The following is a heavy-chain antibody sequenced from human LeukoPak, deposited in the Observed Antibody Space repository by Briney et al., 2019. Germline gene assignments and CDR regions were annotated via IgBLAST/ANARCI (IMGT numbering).Heavy chain of an antibody. D-gene: IGHD4-17*01. CDR1: GFTFSSYG. Sequence: GGSLRLSCAASGFTFSSYGMHWVRQAPGKGLEWVSVISDDGSNKYYADSVKGRFTISRDNSKNTLYLQMNSLRAEDTAVYYCAKDHYGDYGYYYYGMDVWGQGTTVTVSS. CDR3: AKDHYGDYGYYYYGMDV. V-gene: IGHV3-30*18. CDR2: ISDDGSNK. J-gene: IGHJ6*02.